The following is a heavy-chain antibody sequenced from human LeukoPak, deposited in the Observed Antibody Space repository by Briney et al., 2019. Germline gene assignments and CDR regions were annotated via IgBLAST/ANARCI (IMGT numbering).Heavy chain of an antibody. CDR1: GGSISTYY. J-gene: IGHJ4*02. D-gene: IGHD6-13*01. Sequence: SETLSLTCTVSGGSISTYYWSWIRQPPGKGLEWIGYIYYTGSTNYNPSLKSRVTISIDTSKNQFSLKSRSVTAADTAVYYCARVDSSNWYDSRGYFDYWGQGTLVTVSS. V-gene: IGHV4-59*01. CDR3: ARVDSSNWYDSRGYFDY. CDR2: IYYTGST.